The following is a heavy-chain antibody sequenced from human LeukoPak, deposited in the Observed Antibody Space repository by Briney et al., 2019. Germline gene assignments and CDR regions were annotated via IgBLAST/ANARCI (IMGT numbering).Heavy chain of an antibody. Sequence: GGTLRLSCAASGFTFSSYWMSWVRQAPGKGLEWVANIKQDGSEKYYVDSVKGRFTISRDNAKNSLYLQMNSLRAEDTAVYYCAKGYSYGRFDYWGQGTLVTVSS. V-gene: IGHV3-7*03. CDR2: IKQDGSEK. CDR1: GFTFSSYW. D-gene: IGHD5-18*01. CDR3: AKGYSYGRFDY. J-gene: IGHJ4*02.